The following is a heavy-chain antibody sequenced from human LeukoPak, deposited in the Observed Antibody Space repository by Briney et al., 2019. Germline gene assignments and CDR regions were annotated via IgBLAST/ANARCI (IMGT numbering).Heavy chain of an antibody. V-gene: IGHV4-59*01. CDR1: GGSISSYY. J-gene: IGHJ3*01. CDR2: IYYSGST. CDR3: ARCWPMVVALGAFDV. Sequence: KPSETLSLTCTVSGGSISSYYWSWIRQPPGKGLEWIGYIYYSGSTNYNPSLKSRVTISVDTSKNQFSLKLSSVTAADTAVYYCARCWPMVVALGAFDVWGQETMVTVSS. D-gene: IGHD2-15*01.